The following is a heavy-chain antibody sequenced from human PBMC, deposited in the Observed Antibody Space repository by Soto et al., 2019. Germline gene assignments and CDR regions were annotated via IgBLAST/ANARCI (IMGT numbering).Heavy chain of an antibody. Sequence: GGSLRLSCTSSTVTINVYGIQWVRQAPGKGLEWVAFISNDGRVQYYADSVKGRFTISRDYSKNTVDLQIKSLRSEETAVYYCARDIWSDNYKWFDYWGPGTLVTVSS. CDR1: TVTINVYG. CDR3: ARDIWSDNYKWFDY. CDR2: ISNDGRVQ. V-gene: IGHV3-30*03. D-gene: IGHD3-3*01. J-gene: IGHJ5*01.